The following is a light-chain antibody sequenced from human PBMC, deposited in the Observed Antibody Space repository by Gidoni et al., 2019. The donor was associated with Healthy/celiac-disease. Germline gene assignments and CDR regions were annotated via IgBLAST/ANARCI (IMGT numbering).Light chain of an antibody. CDR3: QAWDSSTGV. Sequence: SYELTQPPSVSVSPGQTASITCSGDKLGYKYACWYQQKPGQSPVLVIYQDSKRPSGIPERFSGSNSGNTATLTISGTQAMDEADYYCQAWDSSTGVFGGGTKLXV. CDR1: KLGYKY. J-gene: IGLJ2*01. V-gene: IGLV3-1*01. CDR2: QDS.